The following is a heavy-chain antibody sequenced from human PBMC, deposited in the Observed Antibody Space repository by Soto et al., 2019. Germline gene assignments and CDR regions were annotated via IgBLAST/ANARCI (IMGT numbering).Heavy chain of an antibody. Sequence: ETLCLTCTDTGGSISRSSHYWGWFRQSPGKGLAWIGSIYSSGSTYNNPSLGSRVSMSMDTSKDQFSLKLKSVTAADTALYFCARQRTSVVTQAYFDVWGPGSLVTVS. J-gene: IGHJ4*02. V-gene: IGHV4-39*01. CDR1: GGSISRSSHY. CDR3: ARQRTSVVTQAYFDV. CDR2: IYSSGST. D-gene: IGHD2-21*02.